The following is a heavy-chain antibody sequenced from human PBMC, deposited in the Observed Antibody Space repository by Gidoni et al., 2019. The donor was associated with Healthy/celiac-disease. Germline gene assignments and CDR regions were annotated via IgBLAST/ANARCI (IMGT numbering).Heavy chain of an antibody. CDR3: ARPSASITMVRGVMGY. CDR2: IKQDGSEK. CDR1: GFTFSCYW. D-gene: IGHD3-10*01. J-gene: IGHJ4*02. V-gene: IGHV3-7*03. Sequence: EVQLVESGGGLVQPGGSLRLSCAASGFTFSCYWMSWVRQAPGKGLEWVANIKQDGSEKYYVDSVKGRFTIARDNAKNSLYLQMNSLRAEDTAVYYCARPSASITMVRGVMGYWGQGTLVTVSS.